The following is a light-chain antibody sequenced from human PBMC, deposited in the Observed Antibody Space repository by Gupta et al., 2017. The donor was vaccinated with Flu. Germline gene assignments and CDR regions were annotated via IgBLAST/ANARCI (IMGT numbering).Light chain of an antibody. V-gene: IGKV3-11*01. CDR3: QQRKNWPSIT. CDR1: QNVQNY. Sequence: ATLSLSPGESATLSCRASQNVQNYLAWYQQKPGQAPRLLMYDTSNRATGIPGRFSGSGYGTDFSLTISSREPEDFAFYYCQQRKNWPSITFGQGTRLEIK. CDR2: DTS. J-gene: IGKJ5*01.